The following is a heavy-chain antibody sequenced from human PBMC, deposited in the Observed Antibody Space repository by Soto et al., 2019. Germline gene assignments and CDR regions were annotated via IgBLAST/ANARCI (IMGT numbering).Heavy chain of an antibody. D-gene: IGHD6-13*01. Sequence: QVQLVQSGAEVKKPGASVKVSCKASGYTFTNYGISWVRQAPGQGLEWMGWINPYNGNTNYEQKFQGRVPMTTDTSPSKAYMELRSLRSDDTAVYYCARRLAAAESVWGQGTLVTVSS. J-gene: IGHJ4*02. CDR1: GYTFTNYG. CDR2: INPYNGNT. CDR3: ARRLAAAESV. V-gene: IGHV1-18*01.